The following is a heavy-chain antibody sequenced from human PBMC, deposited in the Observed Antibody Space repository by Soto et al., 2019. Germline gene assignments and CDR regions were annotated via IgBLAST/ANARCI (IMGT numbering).Heavy chain of an antibody. J-gene: IGHJ6*02. Sequence: GGSLRLSCAASGFTVSSNYMSWVRQAPGKGLEWVSVIYSGGSTYYADSVKGRFTISRDNSKNTLYLQMNSLRAEDTAVYYCARDRTVVRGNYYYYYGMDVWGQGTTVTVSS. CDR2: IYSGGST. CDR1: GFTVSSNY. V-gene: IGHV3-53*01. CDR3: ARDRTVVRGNYYYYYGMDV. D-gene: IGHD2-15*01.